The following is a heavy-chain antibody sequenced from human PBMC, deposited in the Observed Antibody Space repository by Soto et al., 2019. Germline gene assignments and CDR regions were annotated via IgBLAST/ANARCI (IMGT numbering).Heavy chain of an antibody. D-gene: IGHD5-12*01. CDR2: IYHSGST. Sequence: SETLSLTCAVSGGSISSGGYSWSWIRQPPGKGLEWIGYIYHSGSTYYNPSLKSRVTISLDKSKNQFSLKLSSVTAADTAVYYCARGDSGYDPLDYWGQGTLVTSPQ. V-gene: IGHV4-30-2*01. J-gene: IGHJ4*02. CDR1: GGSISSGGYS. CDR3: ARGDSGYDPLDY.